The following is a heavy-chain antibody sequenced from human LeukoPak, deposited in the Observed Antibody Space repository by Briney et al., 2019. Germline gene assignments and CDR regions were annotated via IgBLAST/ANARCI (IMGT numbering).Heavy chain of an antibody. D-gene: IGHD6-6*01. J-gene: IGHJ6*03. CDR1: GGSFSGYY. Sequence: SETLSLTCAVYGGSFSGYYWSWIRQPPGKGLEWIGEINHSGSTNYNPSLKSRVTIPVDTSKNQFSLKLSSVTAADTAVYYCARPLSIAAREALYYMDVWGKGTTVTVSS. V-gene: IGHV4-34*01. CDR3: ARPLSIAAREALYYMDV. CDR2: INHSGST.